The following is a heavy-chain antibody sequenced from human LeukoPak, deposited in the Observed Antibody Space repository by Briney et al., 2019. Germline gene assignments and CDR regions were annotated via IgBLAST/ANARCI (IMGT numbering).Heavy chain of an antibody. Sequence: ASVKVSCKASGYTFTGYYMHWVRQAPGQGLEWMGWINPNSGGTNYAQKFQGRVTMTRDTSISTAYMELSRLRSDDTAVYYCATGNVYYDSSGYYWGQGTLVTVSS. CDR3: ATGNVYYDSSGYY. CDR1: GYTFTGYY. CDR2: INPNSGGT. D-gene: IGHD3-22*01. V-gene: IGHV1-2*02. J-gene: IGHJ4*02.